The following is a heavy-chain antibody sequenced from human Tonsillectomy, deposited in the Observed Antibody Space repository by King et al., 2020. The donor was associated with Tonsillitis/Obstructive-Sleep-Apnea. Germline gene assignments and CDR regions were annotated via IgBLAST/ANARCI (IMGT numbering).Heavy chain of an antibody. CDR3: ARGGYYDFYGLDV. V-gene: IGHV4-31*03. D-gene: IGHD3-3*01. J-gene: IGHJ6*02. CDR2: IYYSGSP. Sequence: VQLQESGPGLVKPSQTLFLTCTVSGGSISSGGYYWSWIRQLPGKGLGWIGYIYYSGSPYFNPSLKSRVTISVDTSKNQFSLKLSSVTAADTAVYYCARGGYYDFYGLDVWGQGTTVTVSS. CDR1: GGSISSGGYY.